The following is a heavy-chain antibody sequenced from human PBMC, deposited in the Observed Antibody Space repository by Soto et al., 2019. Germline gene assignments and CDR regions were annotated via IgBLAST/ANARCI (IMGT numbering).Heavy chain of an antibody. CDR1: GGSINRGGYC. V-gene: IGHV4-31*03. CDR2: ISYGGST. CDR3: SRGILV. Sequence: QVQLQESGPGLVKPSQTLSLPCTVSGGSINRGGYCWSWIRQHPGKGMDWIGCISYGGSTSYNPSLKSRVTISVDTSKNQFSLKLTSVTAADTAVYYCSRGILVWGQGALITVSS. D-gene: IGHD5-18*01. J-gene: IGHJ4*02.